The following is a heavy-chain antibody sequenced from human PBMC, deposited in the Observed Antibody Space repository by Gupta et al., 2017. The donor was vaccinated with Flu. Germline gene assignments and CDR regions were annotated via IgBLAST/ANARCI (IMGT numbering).Heavy chain of an antibody. CDR2: INPSGGST. V-gene: IGHV1-46*01. CDR1: GYTFTSYY. D-gene: IGHD2-2*01. CDR3: ARDWSGDIVVVPAAL. Sequence: QVQLVQSGAEVKKPGASVKVSCKASGYTFTSYYMHWVRQAPGQGLEWMGIINPSGGSTSYAQKFQGRVTMTRDTSTSTVYMELSSLRSEDTAVYYCARDWSGDIVVVPAALWGQGTLVTVSS. J-gene: IGHJ4*02.